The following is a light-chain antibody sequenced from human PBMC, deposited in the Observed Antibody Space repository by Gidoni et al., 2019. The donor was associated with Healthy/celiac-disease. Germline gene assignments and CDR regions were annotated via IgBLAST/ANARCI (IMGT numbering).Light chain of an antibody. J-gene: IGKJ5*01. Sequence: DIQMTQSPSSLSASVGDRVTITCQASQDISNYLTWYQQKPGKAPKLLIYDASNLETGVPSRFSGSGSGTDVTFTISSLQPEDIATHYCQQYDNLPITFGQGTRLEIK. CDR1: QDISNY. V-gene: IGKV1-33*01. CDR3: QQYDNLPIT. CDR2: DAS.